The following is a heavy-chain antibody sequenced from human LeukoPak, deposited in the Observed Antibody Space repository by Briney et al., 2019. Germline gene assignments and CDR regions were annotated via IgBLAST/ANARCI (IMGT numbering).Heavy chain of an antibody. V-gene: IGHV1-2*02. CDR1: GYTLTSYG. D-gene: IGHD3-22*01. Sequence: ASVKVSCKASGYTLTSYGISWVRQAPGQGLEWMGWISAYSGGTNYAQKFQGRVTMTRDTSISTAYMELSRLRSDDTAVYYCARSPYYYDSSGYFSWFDPWGQGTLVTVSS. J-gene: IGHJ5*02. CDR3: ARSPYYYDSSGYFSWFDP. CDR2: ISAYSGGT.